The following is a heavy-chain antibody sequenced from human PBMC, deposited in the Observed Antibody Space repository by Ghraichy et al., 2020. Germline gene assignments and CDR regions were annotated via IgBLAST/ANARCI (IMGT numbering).Heavy chain of an antibody. CDR1: GFNFRSYC. Sequence: GGSLRLSCAASGFNFRSYCMNWVRQAPGKGLEWVSSISSGSGYISYADSVKGRFTFSRDDARTSLYLQMHSLRAEDTAVYYCGSSGTSLFLPRVDYWGQGTLVTVSS. CDR3: GSSGTSLFLPRVDY. CDR2: ISSGSGYI. J-gene: IGHJ4*02. V-gene: IGHV3-21*01. D-gene: IGHD2-2*01.